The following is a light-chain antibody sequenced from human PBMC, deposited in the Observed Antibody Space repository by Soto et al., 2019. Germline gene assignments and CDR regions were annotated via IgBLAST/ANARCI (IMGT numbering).Light chain of an antibody. Sequence: EIVLTQSPGTLSLCPGESVTLSCRASQTVTSKYLAWYRHKPGQPPRLLIYGASIRATSIPDRFSGSGSGTDFTLTINRLEPEDFAVYYCHQYSNSLYIFGRGTKLEIK. CDR2: GAS. J-gene: IGKJ2*01. V-gene: IGKV3-20*01. CDR1: QTVTSKY. CDR3: HQYSNSLYI.